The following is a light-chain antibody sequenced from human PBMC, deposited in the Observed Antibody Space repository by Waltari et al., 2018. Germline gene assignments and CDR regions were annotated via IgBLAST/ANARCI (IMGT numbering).Light chain of an antibody. Sequence: VVLTHSPLSLPLTLPLPAAVYSTSSQSLLSSDGHTYLHWFQQRPGHSPRRLIYNVSNWDSGVPDRFSGSGSGTEFTLKISRVEAEDVGIYYCMQGTHWPYTFGQGTRLEI. J-gene: IGKJ2*01. V-gene: IGKV2D-30*01. CDR2: NVS. CDR3: MQGTHWPYT. CDR1: QSLLSSDGHTY.